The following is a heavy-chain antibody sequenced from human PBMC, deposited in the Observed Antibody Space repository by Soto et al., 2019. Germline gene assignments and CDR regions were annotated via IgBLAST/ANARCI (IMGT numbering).Heavy chain of an antibody. J-gene: IGHJ4*02. CDR1: GGSFSGYY. CDR2: INHSGST. CDR3: ARGRMLVATRFDY. V-gene: IGHV4-34*01. D-gene: IGHD5-12*01. Sequence: QVQLQQWGAGLLKPSETLSLTCAVYGGSFSGYYWSWIRQPPGKGLEWIGEINHSGSTNYNPSLKSRVTISVDTSKNQFSLKLSSVTAADTAVYYCARGRMLVATRFDYWGQGTLVTVSS.